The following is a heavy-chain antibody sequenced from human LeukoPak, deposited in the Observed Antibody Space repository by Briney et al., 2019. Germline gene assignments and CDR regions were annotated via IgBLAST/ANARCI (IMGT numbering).Heavy chain of an antibody. D-gene: IGHD3-22*01. CDR3: ARASRYYYDSSGYYYTYYFDY. V-gene: IGHV4-31*03. CDR1: GGSNSSGGYY. J-gene: IGHJ4*02. Sequence: PSETLSLTCTVSGGSNSSGGYYWSWIRQHPGKGLEWIGYIYYSGSTYYNPSLKSRVTISVDTSKNQFSLKLSSVTAADTAVYYCARASRYYYDSSGYYYTYYFDYWGQGTLVTVSS. CDR2: IYYSGST.